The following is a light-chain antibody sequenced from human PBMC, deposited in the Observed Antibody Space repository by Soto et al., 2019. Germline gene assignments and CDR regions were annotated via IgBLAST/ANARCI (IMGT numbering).Light chain of an antibody. CDR2: KAS. J-gene: IGKJ4*01. CDR3: QQYNSYSRLT. CDR1: QSISSW. Sequence: DIQITPSPSTLSASVGDRVTITCLASQSISSWLAWYQQKPGKAPKLLIYKASSLESGVPSRFSGSGSGTEFTLTISSLQPDDFATYYCQQYNSYSRLTFGGGTKVDIK. V-gene: IGKV1-5*03.